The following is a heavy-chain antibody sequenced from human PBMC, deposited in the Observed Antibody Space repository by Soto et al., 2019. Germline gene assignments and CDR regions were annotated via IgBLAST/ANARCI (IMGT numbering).Heavy chain of an antibody. CDR3: ARVGDISRYFDY. J-gene: IGHJ4*02. CDR2: INAGNGNT. Sequence: ASVKVSCKASGYTFTSYAMHWVRQAPGQRLEWMGWINAGNGNTKYSQKFQGRVTITRDTSASTAYMELSSLRSEDTAVYYCARVGDISRYFDYWGQGTLVTVSS. D-gene: IGHD3-16*02. CDR1: GYTFTSYA. V-gene: IGHV1-3*01.